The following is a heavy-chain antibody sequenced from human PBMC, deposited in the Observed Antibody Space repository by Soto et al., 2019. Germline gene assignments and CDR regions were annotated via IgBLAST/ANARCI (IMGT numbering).Heavy chain of an antibody. CDR2: VQPDESQR. Sequence: GGSLRLSCEGSGFSVRTDWMSWLRQAPGKGLEWMANVQPDESQRHYVDSVKGRFTISRDNAKNSLYLQMDSLRDEDTAVYYCAARGGSYGYFDYWGQGTLVTVSS. CDR3: AARGGSYGYFDY. J-gene: IGHJ4*02. D-gene: IGHD2-15*01. V-gene: IGHV3-7*05. CDR1: GFSVRTDW.